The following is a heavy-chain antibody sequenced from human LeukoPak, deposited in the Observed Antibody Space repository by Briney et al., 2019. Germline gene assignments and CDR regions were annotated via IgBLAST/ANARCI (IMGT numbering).Heavy chain of an antibody. CDR3: AKEAVAAAGGIDY. D-gene: IGHD6-13*01. J-gene: IGHJ4*02. CDR1: GFTFSSYA. V-gene: IGHV3-23*01. CDR2: ISGSGGST. Sequence: PWGNLRCSSAGSGFTFSSYAMSWVRQAPGKGLGWVSAISGSGGSTYYADSVKGRFTISRDISKNTLYLQMNSLRAEDTAVYYCAKEAVAAAGGIDYWGQGTLVTVSS.